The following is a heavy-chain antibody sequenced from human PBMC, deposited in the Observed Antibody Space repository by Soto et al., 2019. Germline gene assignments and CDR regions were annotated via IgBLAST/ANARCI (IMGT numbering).Heavy chain of an antibody. CDR1: GGSISSYY. J-gene: IGHJ6*02. CDR2: VYYSGST. V-gene: IGHV4-59*01. D-gene: IGHD3-3*01. Sequence: QVQLQESGPGLVKPSETLSLTCTVSGGSISSYYWSWIRQPPGKGLESIGYVYYSGSTNYNPSLKSRVTISVDTSRNQFSLKLSSVTAADTAVYYCARARGTGYYDFWSGYYRGMDVWGQGTTVTVSS. CDR3: ARARGTGYYDFWSGYYRGMDV.